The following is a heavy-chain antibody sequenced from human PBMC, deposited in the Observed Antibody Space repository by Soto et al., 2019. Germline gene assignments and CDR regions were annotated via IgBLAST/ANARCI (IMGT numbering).Heavy chain of an antibody. D-gene: IGHD5-12*01. CDR2: IYYDGNS. J-gene: IGHJ5*02. CDR1: GGSISSYY. V-gene: IGHV4-59*12. Sequence: SETLSLTCTVSGGSISSYYWSWIRQPAGKGLEWIGYIYYDGNSQHNPSLKSRVTMSIDTSKNQFSLNLSSVTAADTAVYYCARDRRWLPRGPNNWLDLWGQGTQVTVSS. CDR3: ARDRRWLPRGPNNWLDL.